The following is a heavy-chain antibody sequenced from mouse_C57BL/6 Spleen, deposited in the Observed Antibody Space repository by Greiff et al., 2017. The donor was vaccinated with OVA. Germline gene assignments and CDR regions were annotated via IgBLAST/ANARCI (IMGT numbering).Heavy chain of an antibody. CDR2: IDPENGDT. CDR1: GFNIKDDY. Sequence: EVQLQQSGAELVRPGASVKLSCTASGFNIKDDYMHWVKQRPEQGLEWIGWIDPENGDTEYASKFQGEATITADTSSNTAYLQLSSLTSEDTAVYYCTTFYYGYLYYAMDYWGQGTSATVSS. D-gene: IGHD2-2*01. J-gene: IGHJ4*01. CDR3: TTFYYGYLYYAMDY. V-gene: IGHV14-4*01.